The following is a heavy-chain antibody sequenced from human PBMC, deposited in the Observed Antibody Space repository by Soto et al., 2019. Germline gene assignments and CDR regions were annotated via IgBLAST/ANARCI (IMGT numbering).Heavy chain of an antibody. J-gene: IGHJ3*02. Sequence: QVQLQESGPGLVKPSGTLSLTCAVSGGSITSSVWWSWVRQPPGKGLEWIGEISPSGSSNYTPSLEGRITISLDKSKNLISLKLTSVGAADTAVYYCANLRTAGDAFEIWRQAKMVTVSS. V-gene: IGHV4-4*02. D-gene: IGHD2-21*02. CDR3: ANLRTAGDAFEI. CDR2: ISPSGSS. CDR1: GGSITSSVW.